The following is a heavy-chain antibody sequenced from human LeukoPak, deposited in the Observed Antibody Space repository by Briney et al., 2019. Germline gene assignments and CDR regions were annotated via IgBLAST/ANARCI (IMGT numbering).Heavy chain of an antibody. V-gene: IGHV1-2*02. CDR2: INRNSGGT. CDR1: GYTFTGYY. D-gene: IGHD6-13*01. J-gene: IGHJ3*02. CDR3: ATDGGTYSSSRGAFDI. Sequence: ASVTVSCRASGYTFTGYYMHWVRQAPGQGLEWMGWINRNSGGTNYAQKFQGRVTMTRDTSISTAYMELSRLRSDDTAVYYCATDGGTYSSSRGAFDIWGQGTMVTVSS.